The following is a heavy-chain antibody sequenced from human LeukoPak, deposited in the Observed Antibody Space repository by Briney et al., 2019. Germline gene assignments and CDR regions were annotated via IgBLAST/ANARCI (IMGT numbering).Heavy chain of an antibody. CDR3: ARSALYCTNGVCKYNWFDP. Sequence: SVTVSCTASGGTFSSYAISWVRQAPGQGLEWMGGIMPIFGTANYAQKFQGRVTITTDESTSTAYMELSSLRSEDTAVYYCARSALYCTNGVCKYNWFDPWGQGTLVTVSS. V-gene: IGHV1-69*05. CDR2: IMPIFGTA. D-gene: IGHD2-8*01. CDR1: GGTFSSYA. J-gene: IGHJ5*02.